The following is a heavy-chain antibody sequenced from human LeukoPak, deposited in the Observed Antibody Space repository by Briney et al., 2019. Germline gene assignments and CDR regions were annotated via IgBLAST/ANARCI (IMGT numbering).Heavy chain of an antibody. Sequence: GGSLRLSCAASGFSFSTYWMHWVRQAPGKGLVWVSRIVSDGTSTTYADSVKGRFTISRGNAKNTVYLQTNNLTFDDTAVYYCVRGGDDPDYWGQGTLVTVSS. CDR2: IVSDGTST. J-gene: IGHJ4*02. V-gene: IGHV3-74*03. CDR1: GFSFSTYW. D-gene: IGHD3-16*01. CDR3: VRGGDDPDY.